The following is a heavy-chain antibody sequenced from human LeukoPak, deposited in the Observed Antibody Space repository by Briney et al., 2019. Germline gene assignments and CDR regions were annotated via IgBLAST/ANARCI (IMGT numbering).Heavy chain of an antibody. CDR1: GFIFSTYA. Sequence: PWVSLRLSCAASGFIFSTYAMSCVRQAPGKGLEWVSAISGGGYDTFYADSVKGRFTISRDSSKNTVYLKMHSLRAEDTAVYYCANVYYYGSGSFESRHFDYCGQGTLVTVYS. V-gene: IGHV3-23*01. CDR2: ISGGGYDT. D-gene: IGHD3-10*01. CDR3: ANVYYYGSGSFESRHFDY. J-gene: IGHJ4*02.